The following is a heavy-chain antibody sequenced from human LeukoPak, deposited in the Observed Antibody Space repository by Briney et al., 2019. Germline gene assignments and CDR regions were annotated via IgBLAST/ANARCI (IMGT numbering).Heavy chain of an antibody. J-gene: IGHJ4*02. V-gene: IGHV1-58*02. Sequence: SVKVSCKASGFTFTSSAMQWVRQARGQRLEWIGWIVVSSGNTNYAQKFQERVTITRDRSTSTAYMELSSLRSEGTDVYYCETDLWGSGGGCYSDSSGWYSNYWGQGSLVSVSS. D-gene: IGHD2-15*01. CDR3: ETDLWGSGGGCYSDSSGWYSNY. CDR1: GFTFTSSA. CDR2: IVVSSGNT.